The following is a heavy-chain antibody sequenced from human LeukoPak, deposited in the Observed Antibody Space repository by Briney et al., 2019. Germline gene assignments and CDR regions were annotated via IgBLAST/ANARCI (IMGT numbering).Heavy chain of an antibody. CDR3: ARVRGGSSPFDY. D-gene: IGHD1-26*01. CDR2: IYYSGST. V-gene: IGHV4-39*07. Sequence: PSETLSLTCTVSGGSISSSSYYWGWIRQPPGKGLEWIGSIYYSGSTYYNPSLKSRVTISVDTSRNQFSLKLSSVTAADTAVYYCARVRGGSSPFDYWGQGTLVTVSS. CDR1: GGSISSSSYY. J-gene: IGHJ4*02.